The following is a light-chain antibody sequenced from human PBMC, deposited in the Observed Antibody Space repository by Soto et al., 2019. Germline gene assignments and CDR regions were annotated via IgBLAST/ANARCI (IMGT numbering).Light chain of an antibody. CDR3: QQYDSYWT. Sequence: DIQMTQSPSTLSASIGDRVTITCRASQNIRNWLAWYQQKPGKAPKLLIYDVSSLESGVPPRFSGSGSGTDFTLTISGLQADDFATYYCQQYDSYWTFGQGTKVEI. CDR1: QNIRNW. J-gene: IGKJ1*01. V-gene: IGKV1-5*01. CDR2: DVS.